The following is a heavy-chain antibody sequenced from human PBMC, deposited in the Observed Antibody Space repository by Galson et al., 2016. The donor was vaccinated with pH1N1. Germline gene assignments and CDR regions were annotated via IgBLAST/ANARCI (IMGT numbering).Heavy chain of an antibody. CDR3: ARGYSYHNNDGFDL. J-gene: IGHJ3*01. V-gene: IGHV1-69*06. D-gene: IGHD5-18*01. CDR2: IVAIFGTT. CDR1: GGIFNSFG. Sequence: SVKVSCKASGGIFNSFGISWVRQAPGQGLEWMGGIVAIFGTTNYAQKFQGRVTITADKSSSTVYIEANRLTSQDTAVYYCARGYSYHNNDGFDLWGQGTMVTVSS.